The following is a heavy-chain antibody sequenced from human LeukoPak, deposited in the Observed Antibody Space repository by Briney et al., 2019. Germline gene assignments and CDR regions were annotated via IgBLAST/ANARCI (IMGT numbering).Heavy chain of an antibody. D-gene: IGHD1-14*01. V-gene: IGHV3-33*01. CDR1: GFTFGGYG. CDR2: IAYDGSRA. J-gene: IGHJ4*02. Sequence: GGSLRLSCAGSGFTFGGYGMHWFRQTPGKGLEWVAVIAYDGSRAFYADSVEGRFTISRGNSKNTMSVQMDDLRAEDTAVYYCTRYNNDHFDYWGQGTLVTVSS. CDR3: TRYNNDHFDY.